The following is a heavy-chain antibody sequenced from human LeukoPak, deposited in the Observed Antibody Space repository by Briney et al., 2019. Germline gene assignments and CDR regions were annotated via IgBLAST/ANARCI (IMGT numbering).Heavy chain of an antibody. CDR2: LYSGGNT. D-gene: IGHD3-22*01. V-gene: IGHV3-66*01. CDR3: TRGGYYHDTSGFVVSDHFDH. Sequence: GGSLRLSCAASGFTFSSYWVNWVRQAPGKGLEWVSVLYSGGNTFYIDSVKGRFIMSRDDSKNTVYLQMNSLRAEDTAVYFCTRGGYYHDTSGFVVSDHFDHWGQGSLVTVSS. J-gene: IGHJ4*02. CDR1: GFTFSSYW.